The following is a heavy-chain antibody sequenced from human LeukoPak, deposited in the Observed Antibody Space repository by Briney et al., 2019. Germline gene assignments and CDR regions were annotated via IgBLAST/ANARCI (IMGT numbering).Heavy chain of an antibody. CDR3: AREVYYDSSGSNAFDI. CDR2: IRYDGRNK. Sequence: PGGSLRLSCAASGFTFSSYGMHWVRQAPGKGLDWVAFIRYDGRNKYYADSVKGRFTISRDNSKNTLYLQMNSLRAEDTAVYYCAREVYYDSSGSNAFDIWGQGTMVTVSS. V-gene: IGHV3-30*02. D-gene: IGHD3-22*01. J-gene: IGHJ3*02. CDR1: GFTFSSYG.